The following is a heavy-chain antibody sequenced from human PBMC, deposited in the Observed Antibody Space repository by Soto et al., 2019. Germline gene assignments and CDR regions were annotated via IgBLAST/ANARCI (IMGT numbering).Heavy chain of an antibody. V-gene: IGHV3-23*01. CDR1: GFTFSSYA. CDR3: AKSVGYCSSTSCYAGWFDP. J-gene: IGHJ5*02. Sequence: EVQLLESGGGLVQTGGSLRLSCAASGFTFSSYAMSWVRQAPGKGLEWVSAISGSGGSTYYADSVKGRFTISRDNSKSTLYLQMDSLRAEDTAVYYCAKSVGYCSSTSCYAGWFDPWGQGTLVTVSS. CDR2: ISGSGGST. D-gene: IGHD2-2*01.